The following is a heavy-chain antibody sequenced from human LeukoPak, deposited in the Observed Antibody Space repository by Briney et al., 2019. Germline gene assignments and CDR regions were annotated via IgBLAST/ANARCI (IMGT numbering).Heavy chain of an antibody. CDR2: SRNKANSYTT. Sequence: EGSLRLSCAASGFTFSDHYMDWVRQAPGKGLEWVGRSRNKANSYTTEYAASVEGRFTISRDDSKNSMFLHMNNLKTEDTAMYYCATSVVPATPFDYWGQGTLVTVSS. CDR1: GFTFSDHY. CDR3: ATSVVPATPFDY. D-gene: IGHD2-21*02. V-gene: IGHV3-72*01. J-gene: IGHJ4*02.